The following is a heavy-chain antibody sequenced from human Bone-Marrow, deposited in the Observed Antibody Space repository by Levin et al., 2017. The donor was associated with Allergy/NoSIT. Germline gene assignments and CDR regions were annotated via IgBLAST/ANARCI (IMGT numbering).Heavy chain of an antibody. D-gene: IGHD3-10*01. CDR3: ARESVYYGSGSWIDC. J-gene: IGHJ4*02. V-gene: IGHV4-31*02. CDR1: GESVRSSGFY. Sequence: SQTLSLTCAVSGESVRSSGFYWTWIRQYPGKGLEWIGHIYYPGNTSYNPSLKSRVSISEDRSKNQFSLKLASVTAADTAVYYCARESVYYGSGSWIDCWGQGTLVTVSS. CDR2: IYYPGNT.